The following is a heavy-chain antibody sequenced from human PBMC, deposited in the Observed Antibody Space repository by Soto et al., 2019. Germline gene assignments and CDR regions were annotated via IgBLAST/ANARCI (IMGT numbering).Heavy chain of an antibody. D-gene: IGHD1-1*01. V-gene: IGHV4-59*08. CDR2: NYYKGNT. J-gene: IGHJ4*02. CDR3: ARHSTTHNWLLGYRAELLPDEGFDY. Sequence: QVQLQESGPGLVKPSETLSLTCTVSGGSISSYYWSWIRQPPGKGLEWSGYNYYKGNTNYNPSLMSRVTISVDTSKNHFSLKLSSVTAADTAVYYCARHSTTHNWLLGYRAELLPDEGFDYWGQGTLVTVSS. CDR1: GGSISSYY.